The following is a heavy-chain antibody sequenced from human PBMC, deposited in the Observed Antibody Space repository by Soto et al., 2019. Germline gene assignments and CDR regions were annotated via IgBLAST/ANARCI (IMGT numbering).Heavy chain of an antibody. Sequence: SETLSLTCTVSGGSISSGGSYWGWIRQPPGKGLEWIGYIYYSGNTILNASLRSRVTLSVDTSKNQFSLNLSSVTAADTAVYYCVRYCSPTTCPFHYSGQAALVTVSS. CDR2: IYYSGNT. CDR1: GGSISSGGSY. J-gene: IGHJ4*02. V-gene: IGHV4-30-4*01. CDR3: VRYCSPTTCPFHY. D-gene: IGHD2-2*01.